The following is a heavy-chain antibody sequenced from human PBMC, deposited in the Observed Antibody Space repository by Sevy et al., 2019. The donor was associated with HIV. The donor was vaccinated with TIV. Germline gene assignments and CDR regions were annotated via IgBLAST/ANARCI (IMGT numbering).Heavy chain of an antibody. CDR1: GFTFSRYW. D-gene: IGHD3-10*01. Sequence: GGSLRLSCAVSGFTFSRYWMTWVRQIPRTGLQWVASIKEDRSEIYYLDSVKGRFTISRDNAKNSLYLQMNSLGVEDTAVYYCAKLEGSGFFDYWGQGTLVTVSS. J-gene: IGHJ4*02. CDR3: AKLEGSGFFDY. CDR2: IKEDRSEI. V-gene: IGHV3-7*01.